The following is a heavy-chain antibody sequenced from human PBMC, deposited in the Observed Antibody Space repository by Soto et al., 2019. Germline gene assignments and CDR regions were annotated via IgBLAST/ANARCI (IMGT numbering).Heavy chain of an antibody. CDR1: GFTVNSNY. V-gene: IGHV3-53*01. J-gene: IGHJ4*02. CDR3: AKGNLEGLDY. CDR2: IYSGGDI. D-gene: IGHD1-1*01. Sequence: PGGSLRLSCGASGFTVNSNYMAWVRQAPGKGLEWVPLIYSGGDIYYADSVKGRFIVSRDDSKNTVYLQMNSLRVEDTAVYFCAKGNLEGLDYWGQGTLVTVSS.